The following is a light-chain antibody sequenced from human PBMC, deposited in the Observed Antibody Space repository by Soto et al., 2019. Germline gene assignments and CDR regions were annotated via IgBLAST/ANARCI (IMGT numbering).Light chain of an antibody. J-gene: IGKJ4*01. CDR2: WAS. CDR1: QSLLYSSSNKNY. V-gene: IGKV4-1*01. CDR3: QQYYSIPFT. Sequence: DIVMTQSPDSLAVSLGERATINCKSSQSLLYSSSNKNYLTWYQQKPGQPPKLLIYWASTRESGVPDRFSGSGSAKDLTLTISSLQAEDVAVYYCQQYYSIPFTFGGGTKVEIK.